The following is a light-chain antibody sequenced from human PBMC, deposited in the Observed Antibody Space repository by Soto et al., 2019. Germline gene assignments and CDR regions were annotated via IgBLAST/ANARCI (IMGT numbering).Light chain of an antibody. CDR2: DAS. Sequence: DIQMTQSPPTLSASVGDRVTNACRASQPISSWLAWYHQKPGKAPKLLIYDASNLESGVPSRFSGSGSGTEFTLTISSLQPEDFGIYHCQQYENYWTFGHGTKVEIK. J-gene: IGKJ1*01. CDR1: QPISSW. V-gene: IGKV1-5*01. CDR3: QQYENYWT.